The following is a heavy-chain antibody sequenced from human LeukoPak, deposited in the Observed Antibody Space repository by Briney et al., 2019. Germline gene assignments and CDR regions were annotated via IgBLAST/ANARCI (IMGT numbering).Heavy chain of an antibody. V-gene: IGHV3-48*04. Sequence: GGSLRLSCAASGFTFSSYSMNWVRQAPGKGLEWVSYISSSSSTIYYADSVKGRFTISRDNAKNSLYLQMNSLRAEDTAVYYCARGFGMATIASVLVPFDYWGQGTLVTVSS. J-gene: IGHJ4*02. CDR1: GFTFSSYS. D-gene: IGHD5-24*01. CDR2: ISSSSSTI. CDR3: ARGFGMATIASVLVPFDY.